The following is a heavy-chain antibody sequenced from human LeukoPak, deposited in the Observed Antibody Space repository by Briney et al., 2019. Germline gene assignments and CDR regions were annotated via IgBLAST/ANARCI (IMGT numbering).Heavy chain of an antibody. D-gene: IGHD3-10*01. CDR2: IIPIFGIA. V-gene: IGHV1-69*04. Sequence: ASVKVSCKASGGTFISYAISWVRQAPGQGLEWMGRIIPIFGIANYAQKFQGRVTITADKSTSTAYMELSSLRSEDTAVYYCARDDTRVRGPTGYWGQGTLVTVSS. J-gene: IGHJ4*02. CDR3: ARDDTRVRGPTGY. CDR1: GGTFISYA.